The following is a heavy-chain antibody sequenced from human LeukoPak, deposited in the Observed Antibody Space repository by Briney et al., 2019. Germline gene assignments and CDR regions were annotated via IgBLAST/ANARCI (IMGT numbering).Heavy chain of an antibody. J-gene: IGHJ4*02. V-gene: IGHV4-59*01. CDR2: IYYSGST. CDR1: GGSITNYY. Sequence: SETLSLTCTVSGGSITNYYWSWIRQPPGKGLEWIGHIYYSGSTNFNPSLKSRVTISVDTSKNQFSLKLSSVTAADTAVYYCARGRIYYDSTGYDYWGQGTLVTVSS. D-gene: IGHD3-22*01. CDR3: ARGRIYYDSTGYDY.